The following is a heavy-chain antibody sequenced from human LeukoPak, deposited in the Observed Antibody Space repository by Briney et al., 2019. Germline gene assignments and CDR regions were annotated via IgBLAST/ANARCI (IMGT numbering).Heavy chain of an antibody. V-gene: IGHV3-23*01. CDR1: GFTFSSYA. CDR3: AKDLGGLYYYYYYGMDV. Sequence: GGSLRLSCAASGFTFSSYAMSWVRQAPGKGLEWVSAISGSGGSTYYADSVKGRFTISRDNSKNTLYLQMNSLRAEDTAVYYCAKDLGGLYYYYYYGMDVWGQGTTVTVSS. CDR2: ISGSGGST. D-gene: IGHD2-8*01. J-gene: IGHJ6*02.